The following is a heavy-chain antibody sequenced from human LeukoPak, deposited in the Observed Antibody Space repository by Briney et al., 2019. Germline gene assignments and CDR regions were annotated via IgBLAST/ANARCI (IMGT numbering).Heavy chain of an antibody. J-gene: IGHJ4*02. CDR2: INHSGST. CDR3: ARVEYYYDSSGYSN. CDR1: GGSFSGYY. D-gene: IGHD3-22*01. Sequence: SETLSLTCAVYGGSFSGYYWSWIRQPPGKGLEWIGEINHSGSTNYNPSLKSRVTISVDTSKNQFSLKLSSVTAADTAVYYCARVEYYYDSSGYSNWGQGTLVTVSS. V-gene: IGHV4-34*01.